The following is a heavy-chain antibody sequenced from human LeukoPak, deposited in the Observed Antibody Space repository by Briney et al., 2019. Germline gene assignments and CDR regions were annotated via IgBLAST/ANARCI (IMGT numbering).Heavy chain of an antibody. CDR1: GFTFNAYD. CDR3: ARDLSLYCSGGSCYSLNY. J-gene: IGHJ4*02. V-gene: IGHV3-23*01. D-gene: IGHD2-15*01. Sequence: GGSLRLSCVASGFTFNAYDMSWVRQAPGKGLEWVSSISNFGRDTYYADSVKGRFTISRDNSMHTVYLQMNSLRAEDTAVYYCARDLSLYCSGGSCYSLNYWGQGTLVTVSS. CDR2: ISNFGRDT.